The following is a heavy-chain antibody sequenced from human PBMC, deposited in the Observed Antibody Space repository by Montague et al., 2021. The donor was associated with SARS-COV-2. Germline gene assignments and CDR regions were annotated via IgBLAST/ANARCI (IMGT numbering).Heavy chain of an antibody. V-gene: IGHV6-1*01. J-gene: IGHJ3*01. CDR3: ARKMDSSFDV. CDR1: GASLSSDSLS. D-gene: IGHD2-2*03. Sequence: VSPGASLSSDSLSWHWIRQSPSRGLEWLASSYYRSKWYNDSAPSVSGRATVKPDTSRNQFSLHLDSVTPEDTALYFCARKMDSSFDVWGKGTMVIVSS. CDR2: SYYRSKWYN.